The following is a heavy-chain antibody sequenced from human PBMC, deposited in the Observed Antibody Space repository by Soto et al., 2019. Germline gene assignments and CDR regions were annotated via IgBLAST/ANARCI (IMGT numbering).Heavy chain of an antibody. J-gene: IGHJ6*04. Sequence: SETLSLTCAVYGGSFSGYYWSWIRQPPGKGLEWIGEINHSGSTNYNPSLKSRVTISVDTSKNQFSLKLSSVTAADTAVYYCAGTYYFDRGLGLDVWGKGTKVTVDS. V-gene: IGHV4-34*01. D-gene: IGHD3-22*01. CDR1: GGSFSGYY. CDR3: AGTYYFDRGLGLDV. CDR2: INHSGST.